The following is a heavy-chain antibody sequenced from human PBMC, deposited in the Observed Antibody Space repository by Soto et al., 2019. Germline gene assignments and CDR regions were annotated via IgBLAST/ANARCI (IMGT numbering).Heavy chain of an antibody. CDR3: ARDLWGYCGTDCYPLDV. V-gene: IGHV4-59*01. CDR2: LYNAGST. D-gene: IGHD2-21*02. J-gene: IGHJ6*02. CDR1: GGSISRYY. Sequence: PETLSLTCTVSGGSISRYYWSWIRQPPGKGLEWIGYLYNAGSTIYNPSLKSRVTISVDMSQNQFSLNLNYVTAADTAVYYCARDLWGYCGTDCYPLDVWGQGTTVTVS.